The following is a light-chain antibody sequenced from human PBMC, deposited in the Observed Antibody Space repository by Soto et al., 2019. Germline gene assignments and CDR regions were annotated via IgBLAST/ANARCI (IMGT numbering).Light chain of an antibody. V-gene: IGLV7-46*01. Sequence: QAVVTQEPSLTVSPGGTVTLTCGASTGPVTSGHYPYWFQQKPGQAPRTLIYDTTYKHSWTPARFSGSLLGGKAALTLSGAQPEDEAEYYCLLSDSGAGGGVFGGGTQLTVL. J-gene: IGLJ2*01. CDR2: DTT. CDR3: LLSDSGAGGGV. CDR1: TGPVTSGHY.